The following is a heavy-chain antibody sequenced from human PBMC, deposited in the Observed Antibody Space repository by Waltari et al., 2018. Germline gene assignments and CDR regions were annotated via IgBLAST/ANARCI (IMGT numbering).Heavy chain of an antibody. D-gene: IGHD4-4*01. J-gene: IGHJ4*02. V-gene: IGHV3-11*04. CDR2: ISNSGTIM. CDR1: GFSFGDYY. Sequence: QVQLVESGGGSVKSGGSIRLSCAASGFSFGDYYMSWIRQAPGKGLQWVSYISNSGTIMDYADSVKGRFTISRDNAKSSLYLQMNNLRVEDTAVYYCVRSDGRDDYKFWGQGTLVTVSS. CDR3: VRSDGRDDYKF.